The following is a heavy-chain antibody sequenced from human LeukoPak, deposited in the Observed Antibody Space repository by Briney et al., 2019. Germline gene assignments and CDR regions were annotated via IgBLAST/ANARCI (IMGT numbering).Heavy chain of an antibody. D-gene: IGHD3-22*01. V-gene: IGHV3-23*01. Sequence: GGSLRLSCAASGFTFSSDAMSWVRQAPGRGLEWVSAISGSGGSTYYADSVKGRFTTSRDNSKNTLYLQMNSLRAEDTAVYYCAKFRGYYDSSGVRTDYWGQGTLVTVSS. CDR1: GFTFSSDA. CDR3: AKFRGYYDSSGVRTDY. CDR2: ISGSGGST. J-gene: IGHJ4*02.